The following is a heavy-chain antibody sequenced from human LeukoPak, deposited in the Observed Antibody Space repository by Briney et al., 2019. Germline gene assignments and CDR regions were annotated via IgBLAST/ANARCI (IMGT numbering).Heavy chain of an antibody. CDR2: IYHSGST. CDR1: GGSISTYY. Sequence: SETLSLTCTVSGGSISTYYWSWILQPPGKGLGWIGYIYHSGSTKYNPSLKSRVTISVDTSQNQFSLKLSSVTAADTAVYYCARDGYSGSDALWGQGTLVTVSS. J-gene: IGHJ4*02. V-gene: IGHV4-59*01. D-gene: IGHD5-12*01. CDR3: ARDGYSGSDAL.